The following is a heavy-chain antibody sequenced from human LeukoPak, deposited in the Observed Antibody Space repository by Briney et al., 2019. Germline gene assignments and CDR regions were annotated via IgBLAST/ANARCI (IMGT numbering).Heavy chain of an antibody. Sequence: ASVKVSCKASGYTFTGYYMHWVRQAPGQGLEWMGWINPNSGGTNYAQKFQGRVTMTRDTSISTAYMELSRLRSDDTAVYYCARDLIRFLEWLLIYYYYYMDVWGKGTTVTASS. J-gene: IGHJ6*03. CDR3: ARDLIRFLEWLLIYYYYYMDV. CDR1: GYTFTGYY. CDR2: INPNSGGT. V-gene: IGHV1-2*02. D-gene: IGHD3-3*01.